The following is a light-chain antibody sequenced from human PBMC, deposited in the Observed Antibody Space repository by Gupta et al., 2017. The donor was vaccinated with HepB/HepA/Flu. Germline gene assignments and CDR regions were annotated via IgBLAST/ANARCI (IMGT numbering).Light chain of an antibody. CDR2: SAS. CDR1: QSISSF. CDR3: QQSYTTPLT. Sequence: DIQMTQSPSSLSASVGDRVTISCRASQSISSFLNWYRQKPGKAPELLIYSASTLQSGVPSRFTGSGSGTDFTLTVSGLQAEDFATYYCQQSYTTPLTFGGGTRVEIK. V-gene: IGKV1-39*01. J-gene: IGKJ4*01.